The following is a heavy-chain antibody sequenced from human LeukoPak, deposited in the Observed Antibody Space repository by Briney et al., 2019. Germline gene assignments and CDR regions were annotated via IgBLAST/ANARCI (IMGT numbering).Heavy chain of an antibody. V-gene: IGHV3-30-3*01. D-gene: IGHD3-22*01. CDR1: GFTFSSYA. CDR3: ARDGGKYYYDSSGYYPMDV. Sequence: GGSLRLSCAASGFTFSSYAMHWVRQAPGKGLEWVAVISYDGSNKYYADSVKGRFTISRDNTKNTLYLQMNSLRAEDTAVYYCARDGGKYYYDSSGYYPMDVWGQGTTVTVSS. CDR2: ISYDGSNK. J-gene: IGHJ6*02.